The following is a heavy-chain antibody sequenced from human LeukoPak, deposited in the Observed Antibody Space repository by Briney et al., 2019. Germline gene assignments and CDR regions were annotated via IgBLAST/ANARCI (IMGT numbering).Heavy chain of an antibody. CDR1: GFTFSSYA. CDR3: ASLGYCSSTSCYFPGYYYYGMDV. D-gene: IGHD2-2*01. J-gene: IGHJ6*02. Sequence: PGGSLRLSCAASGFTFSSYAMSWVRQAPGKGLEWVSAISGSGGSTYYADSVKGRFTISRDNSKNTLYLQMNSLRAEDTAVYYCASLGYCSSTSCYFPGYYYYGMDVWGQGTTVTVSS. V-gene: IGHV3-23*01. CDR2: ISGSGGST.